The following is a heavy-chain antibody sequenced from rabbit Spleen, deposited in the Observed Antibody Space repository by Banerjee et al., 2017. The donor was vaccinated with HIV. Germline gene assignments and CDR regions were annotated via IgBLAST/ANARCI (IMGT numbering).Heavy chain of an antibody. CDR3: ARDTSSSFSSYGMDL. D-gene: IGHD1-1*01. J-gene: IGHJ6*01. CDR1: GVSFSFSSY. Sequence: QQLEESGGGLVKPGASLTLTCTASGVSFSFSSYMCLVRQAPGKGLEWIACIEVGSSDFTYYATWAKGRFTISKTSSTTVTLQVTRLTAADTATYFCARDTSSSFSSYGMDLWGPGTLVTVS. CDR2: IEVGSSDFT. V-gene: IGHV1S40*01.